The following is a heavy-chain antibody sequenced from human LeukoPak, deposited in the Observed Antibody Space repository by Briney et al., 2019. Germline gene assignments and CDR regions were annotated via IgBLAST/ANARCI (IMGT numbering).Heavy chain of an antibody. CDR1: GYSISSGYY. CDR3: ARARYDSGGRYYFDI. D-gene: IGHD3-22*01. Sequence: SETLSLTCTVSGYSISSGYYWGWIRQPPGKGLEWIGSIYHSGSTYYNPSLKSRVTISVDTSKNQFSLKLTSVTAADTAVYYCARARYDSGGRYYFDIWGQGTLVTVSS. CDR2: IYHSGST. V-gene: IGHV4-38-2*02. J-gene: IGHJ4*02.